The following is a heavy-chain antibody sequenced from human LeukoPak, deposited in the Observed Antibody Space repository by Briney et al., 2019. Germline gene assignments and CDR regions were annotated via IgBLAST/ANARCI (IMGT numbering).Heavy chain of an antibody. J-gene: IGHJ4*02. Sequence: SGGSLRLSCAASGLTFSTYAMSWVRQAPGKGLEWVSAISGGGGTTYYADSVKGRFTITRDNSKNTLYLQMNSLRAEDTAVYYCAKFNWGTPYWGQGTLVTVSS. D-gene: IGHD7-27*01. CDR3: AKFNWGTPY. V-gene: IGHV3-23*01. CDR2: ISGGGGTT. CDR1: GLTFSTYA.